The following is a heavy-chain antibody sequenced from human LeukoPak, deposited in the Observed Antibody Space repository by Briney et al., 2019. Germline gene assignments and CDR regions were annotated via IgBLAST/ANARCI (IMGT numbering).Heavy chain of an antibody. D-gene: IGHD6-6*01. V-gene: IGHV3-30-3*01. CDR3: ARMYSSSMSALDV. CDR2: ISYDGSNK. Sequence: PGGSLSLSCAASGFTFSSYAIHWVRQAPGKWXXXXAVISYDGSNKYYADSVKGRFTISRDNSKNTLYQQMNSLRAEDTAVYYCARMYSSSMSALDVWGQGTTVTVSS. J-gene: IGHJ6*02. CDR1: GFTFSSYA.